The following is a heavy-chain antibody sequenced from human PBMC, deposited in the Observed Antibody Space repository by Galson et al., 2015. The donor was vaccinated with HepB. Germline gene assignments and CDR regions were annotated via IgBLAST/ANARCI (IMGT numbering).Heavy chain of an antibody. CDR2: ISAYNGST. D-gene: IGHD6-19*01. V-gene: IGHV1-18*01. CDR1: GYTFTTYG. CDR3: ARGVAVAGWYYFDY. Sequence: SCKASGYTFTTYGIIWVRQAPGQGLEWMGWISAYNGSTNYAQKLQGRVTMTTDTSTSTAYMELRSLRSDDTAVYYCARGVAVAGWYYFDYWGQGTLVTVSS. J-gene: IGHJ4*02.